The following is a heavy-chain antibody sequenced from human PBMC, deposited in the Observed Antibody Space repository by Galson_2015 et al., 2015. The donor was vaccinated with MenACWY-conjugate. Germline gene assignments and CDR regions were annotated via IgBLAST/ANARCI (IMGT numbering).Heavy chain of an antibody. Sequence: SVKVSCKASGYTFTSYYMHWVRQAPGQGLEWMGIINPSGGSTSYAQKFQGRVTMTRDTSTSTVYMELSSLRSEDTAVYYCARDGYYDSSGHPLVDYWGQGTLVTVSS. D-gene: IGHD3-22*01. CDR3: ARDGYYDSSGHPLVDY. CDR2: INPSGGST. V-gene: IGHV1-46*01. CDR1: GYTFTSYY. J-gene: IGHJ4*02.